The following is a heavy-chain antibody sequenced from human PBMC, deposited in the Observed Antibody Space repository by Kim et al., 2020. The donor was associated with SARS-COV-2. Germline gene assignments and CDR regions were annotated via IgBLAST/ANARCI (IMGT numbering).Heavy chain of an antibody. V-gene: IGHV3-48*02. J-gene: IGHJ4*02. Sequence: GGSLRLSCAASGFTFSIYSMNWVRQAPGKGLEWISYINSINTIYYADSAQGRFTISRDNAKNSLYLHMNSLRDEDTAVYYCTTSRCHLESWGQGTLVTVS. CDR3: TTSRCHLES. CDR2: INSINTI. D-gene: IGHD2-15*01. CDR1: GFTFSIYS.